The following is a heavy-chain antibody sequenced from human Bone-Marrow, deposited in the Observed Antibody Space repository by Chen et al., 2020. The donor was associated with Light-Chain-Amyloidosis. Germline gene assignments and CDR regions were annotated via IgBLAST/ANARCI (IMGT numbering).Heavy chain of an antibody. J-gene: IGHJ4*02. Sequence: EVQLLESGGGLVQPGGSLRLSCAASGFTFSSYAMSWVRQAPGKGLEWVSAISGSGGSTYYADSVKGRFTISRDNSKNTLYLQMNSLRAEDTAVYYCAKDPSSFLWTTDYYFDYWGQGTLVTVSS. CDR3: AKDPSSFLWTTDYYFDY. V-gene: IGHV3-23*01. D-gene: IGHD4-4*01. CDR1: GFTFSSYA. CDR2: ISGSGGST.